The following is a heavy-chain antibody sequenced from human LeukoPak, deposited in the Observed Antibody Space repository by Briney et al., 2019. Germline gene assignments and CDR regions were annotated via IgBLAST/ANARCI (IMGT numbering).Heavy chain of an antibody. CDR3: ARYGSPIPPPLQNYYDSSGYPYYFDY. J-gene: IGHJ4*02. CDR1: GYTFNSYD. CDR2: MNPNSGNT. Sequence: GASVKVSCKASGYTFNSYDINWVRQATGQGLEWMGWMNPNSGNTGYAQKFQGRVTMTRNTSISTAYMELSSLRSEDTAVYYCARYGSPIPPPLQNYYDSSGYPYYFDYWGQGTLVTVSS. D-gene: IGHD3-22*01. V-gene: IGHV1-8*01.